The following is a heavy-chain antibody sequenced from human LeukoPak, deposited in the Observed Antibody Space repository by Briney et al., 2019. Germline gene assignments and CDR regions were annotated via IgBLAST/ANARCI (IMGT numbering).Heavy chain of an antibody. J-gene: IGHJ6*03. D-gene: IGHD3-10*01. CDR1: GFTFRNAG. Sequence: GWSLRLSCLASGFTFRNAGMNWVRQAPAKGLEWVGRIKTKSEDGTTDYAAPAKGRFTISRDDSKNALFLQMDSLKSDDTAMYYCTTEFKELGSFFYFYYMDVWGTGNTVTISS. CDR2: IKTKSEDGTT. CDR3: TTEFKELGSFFYFYYMDV. V-gene: IGHV3-15*01.